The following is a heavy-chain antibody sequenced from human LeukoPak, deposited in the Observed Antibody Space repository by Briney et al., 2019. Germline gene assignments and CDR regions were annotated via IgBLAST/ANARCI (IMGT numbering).Heavy chain of an antibody. CDR1: GYTFTSYG. CDR2: ISAYNGNT. J-gene: IGHJ4*02. Sequence: ASVRVSCKASGYTFTSYGISWVRQAPGQGLEWMGWISAYNGNTNYAQKLQGRVTMTTDTSTSTAYMELRSLRSDDTAVYYCARGYYDILTGFHFDYWGQGTLATVSS. D-gene: IGHD3-9*01. V-gene: IGHV1-18*01. CDR3: ARGYYDILTGFHFDY.